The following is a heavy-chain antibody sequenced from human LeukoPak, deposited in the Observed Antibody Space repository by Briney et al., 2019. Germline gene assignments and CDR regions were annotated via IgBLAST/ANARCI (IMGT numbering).Heavy chain of an antibody. D-gene: IGHD2-2*01. J-gene: IGHJ4*02. CDR3: ARDPAYCSSTGCYARGYFDY. V-gene: IGHV4-59*01. CDR1: GGSISSYY. Sequence: SETLSLTCTVSGGSISSYYWSWIRQPPGKGLEWIGYIYYSGSTNYNPSLKSRVTISVDTSKNQFSLKLSSVTAADTAVYYCARDPAYCSSTGCYARGYFDYWGQGTLVTVSS. CDR2: IYYSGST.